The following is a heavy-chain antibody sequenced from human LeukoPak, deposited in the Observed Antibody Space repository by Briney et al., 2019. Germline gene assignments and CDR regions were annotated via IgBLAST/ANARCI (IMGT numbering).Heavy chain of an antibody. V-gene: IGHV5-10-1*01. CDR1: GYNFTSYW. CDR3: ATGASKVTTDFANY. Sequence: GESLKISCKGSGYNFTSYWIGWVRQMPGKGLEWMGRIDPSDSYTKYSPSFEGHVTISVDKSISTAFLQWHSLKASDSAMYYCATGASKVTTDFANYWGQGTQVAVSS. CDR2: IDPSDSYT. D-gene: IGHD4-17*01. J-gene: IGHJ4*02.